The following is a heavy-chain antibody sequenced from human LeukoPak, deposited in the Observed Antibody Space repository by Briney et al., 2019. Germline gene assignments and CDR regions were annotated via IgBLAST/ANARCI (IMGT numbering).Heavy chain of an antibody. D-gene: IGHD3-22*01. V-gene: IGHV4-4*02. Sequence: PSGTLSLTCTVSGDSINSLDLWSWVRPPPVKGLEWIGEMYLSGTTHSNPSVKSRVTISIDKSKNQFFLNLSSVTAADTAVYYCAGLVGRYSSGLYYYYFDYWGQGTLVTVSS. J-gene: IGHJ4*02. CDR2: MYLSGTT. CDR3: AGLVGRYSSGLYYYYFDY. CDR1: GDSINSLDL.